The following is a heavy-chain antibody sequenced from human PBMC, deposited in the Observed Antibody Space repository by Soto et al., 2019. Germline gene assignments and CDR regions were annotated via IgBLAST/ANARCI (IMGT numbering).Heavy chain of an antibody. CDR2: ISTNGGTT. Sequence: PGGSLRLSCSASGFTFSIYAMHWIRQAPGKGLEYVSSISTNGGTTYYADSVKGRFTISRDNSKNTLYLQMNSLRAEDTAVYYCAKSLSVGATTPFDYWGQGTLVTVSS. CDR3: AKSLSVGATTPFDY. J-gene: IGHJ4*02. CDR1: GFTFSIYA. D-gene: IGHD1-26*01. V-gene: IGHV3-64*04.